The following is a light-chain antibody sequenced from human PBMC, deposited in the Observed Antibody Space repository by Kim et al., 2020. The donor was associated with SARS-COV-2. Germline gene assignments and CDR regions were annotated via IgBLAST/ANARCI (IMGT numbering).Light chain of an antibody. CDR1: SSNIGNYY. CDR2: DNN. Sequence: KVTISCSGSSSNIGNYYVSWYQQLPGTVPKLLIYDNNQRPSGIADRFSGSKSGTSATLDITGLQTGDEADYYCAAWDTSLGPLYVFGTGTKVTVL. CDR3: AAWDTSLGPLYV. J-gene: IGLJ1*01. V-gene: IGLV1-51*01.